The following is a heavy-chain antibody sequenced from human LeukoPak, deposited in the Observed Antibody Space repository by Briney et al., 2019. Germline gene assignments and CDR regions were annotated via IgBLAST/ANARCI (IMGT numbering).Heavy chain of an antibody. D-gene: IGHD3-10*01. CDR2: FNAGNGNT. CDR3: ARGTYYYGSGVSPVDY. J-gene: IGHJ4*02. Sequence: GASVKVSCTASGYTFTSYAMHWVRQAPGQRLEWMGWFNAGNGNTRYSQKFQGRVTITRDTSASTAYMELSSLRSEDTAVYYCARGTYYYGSGVSPVDYWGQGTLVTVSS. V-gene: IGHV1-3*01. CDR1: GYTFTSYA.